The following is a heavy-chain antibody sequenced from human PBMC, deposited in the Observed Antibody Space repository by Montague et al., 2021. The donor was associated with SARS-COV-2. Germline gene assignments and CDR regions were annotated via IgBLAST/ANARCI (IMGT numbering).Heavy chain of an antibody. Sequence: SETLSLTCAVSGRSMSGYYWTWIRQSPGKGPEWIGYVHYTGSTKYNPSLKTRVSLSLDTPKNHFSLHLSSVTAADTAIYFCARAQNTCFIANCVNYFDVWGLGALVTVSS. J-gene: IGHJ4*02. CDR2: VHYTGST. CDR1: GRSMSGYY. D-gene: IGHD1-1*01. V-gene: IGHV4-59*01. CDR3: ARAQNTCFIANCVNYFDV.